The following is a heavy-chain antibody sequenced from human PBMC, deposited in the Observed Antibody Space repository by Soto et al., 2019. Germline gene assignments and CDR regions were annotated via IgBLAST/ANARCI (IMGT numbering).Heavy chain of an antibody. Sequence: SETLSLTCTASGASISSYFWSWIRQPAGKGLEWIGRIYYSGTTNYNPPLKSRITISVDTSGNQFSLKLSSVTAADTAVYFCARTYCTTTACQAHGIDVWGQGTTVTVSS. V-gene: IGHV4-4*07. J-gene: IGHJ6*02. CDR1: GASISSYF. D-gene: IGHD4-4*01. CDR2: IYYSGTT. CDR3: ARTYCTTTACQAHGIDV.